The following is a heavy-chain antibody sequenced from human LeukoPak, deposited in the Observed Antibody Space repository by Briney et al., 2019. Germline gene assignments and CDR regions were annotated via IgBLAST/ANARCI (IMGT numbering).Heavy chain of an antibody. CDR2: IGTAGDT. Sequence: GGSLRVSCAASGFTFSSYDMHWVRQATGKGLEWVSAIGTAGDTYYPGSVKGRFTISRENAKNSLYLQMNSLRAEDTAVYYCAALGLGIEGNDAFDIWGQGTMVTVSS. D-gene: IGHD7-27*01. V-gene: IGHV3-13*01. CDR1: GFTFSSYD. J-gene: IGHJ3*02. CDR3: AALGLGIEGNDAFDI.